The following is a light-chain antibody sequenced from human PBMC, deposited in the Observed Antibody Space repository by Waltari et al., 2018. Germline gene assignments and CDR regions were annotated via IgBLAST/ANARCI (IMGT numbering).Light chain of an antibody. CDR1: SGSVSSNSY. V-gene: IGLV8-61*01. CDR2: KGH. J-gene: IGLJ3*02. Sequence: QTVVTQEPSLSVSPGGTVTLTCALSSGSVSSNSYATWYQQTPGQAPRTLVYKGHFRSSGVPDRFSGSVLGNKAALTITGAQADDDSDYYCSLYMGSGVWVFGGGTKLTVL. CDR3: SLYMGSGVWV.